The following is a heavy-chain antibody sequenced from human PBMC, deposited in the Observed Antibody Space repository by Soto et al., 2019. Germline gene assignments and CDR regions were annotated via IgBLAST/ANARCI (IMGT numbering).Heavy chain of an antibody. CDR2: IYPGDSDT. CDR3: ARRMGYYDGSGLAYGMDV. CDR1: GYSFTSYW. Sequence: GESLKISFKGSGYSFTSYWIGWVRQMPGKGLEWMGIIYPGDSDTRYSPSFQGQVTISADKSISTAYLQWSSLKASDTAMYYCARRMGYYDGSGLAYGMDVWGQGTTVTVSS. D-gene: IGHD3-22*01. J-gene: IGHJ6*02. V-gene: IGHV5-51*01.